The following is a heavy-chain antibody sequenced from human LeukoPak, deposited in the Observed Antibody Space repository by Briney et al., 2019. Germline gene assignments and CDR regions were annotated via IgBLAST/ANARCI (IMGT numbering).Heavy chain of an antibody. Sequence: GGSLRLSCAASGFTFSNYWMSWVRQAPGKGLEWVANMNQDGSEKYYVDSVKGRFTISRDNAKNSLYLQMNNLRAEDTAVYYCARGGELLRPADYWGQGTLVTVSS. CDR3: ARGGELLRPADY. CDR1: GFTFSNYW. V-gene: IGHV3-7*01. CDR2: MNQDGSEK. J-gene: IGHJ4*02. D-gene: IGHD1-26*01.